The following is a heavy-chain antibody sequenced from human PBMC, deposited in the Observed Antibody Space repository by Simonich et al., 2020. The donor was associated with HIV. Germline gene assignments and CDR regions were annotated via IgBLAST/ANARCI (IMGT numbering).Heavy chain of an antibody. Sequence: QVQLQQWGAGLLKPSETLSLSCAVYGGSFSDYYWGWIRQSPGKGLVGIGEIKHSGTTNYNPSLKSRVTISVDTSENQFSLKLGSVTVADTAVYYCARNGFYYDSSGYCLFDYWGQGTLVTVSS. CDR3: ARNGFYYDSSGYCLFDY. CDR1: GGSFSDYY. CDR2: IKHSGTT. D-gene: IGHD3-22*01. V-gene: IGHV4-34*01. J-gene: IGHJ4*02.